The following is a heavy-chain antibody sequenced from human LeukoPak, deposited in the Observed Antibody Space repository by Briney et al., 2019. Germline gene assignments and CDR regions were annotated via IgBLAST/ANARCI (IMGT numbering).Heavy chain of an antibody. CDR3: ARAVYSYGLIPY. Sequence: ASVKVSCKASGYTFTDYYMHWVRQAPGQGLEWMGWINPNSGGTNYAQKFQGRVTMTRDTSISTAYMELSRLRSDDTAVYYCARAVYSYGLIPYWGQGTLVTVSS. V-gene: IGHV1-2*02. CDR1: GYTFTDYY. D-gene: IGHD5-18*01. J-gene: IGHJ4*02. CDR2: INPNSGGT.